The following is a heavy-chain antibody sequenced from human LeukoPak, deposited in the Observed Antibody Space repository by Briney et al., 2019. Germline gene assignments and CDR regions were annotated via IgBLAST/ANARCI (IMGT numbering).Heavy chain of an antibody. V-gene: IGHV4-4*07. J-gene: IGHJ6*03. Sequence: SETLSLTCTVSGGSISSYYWSWIRQPAGKGLEWIGRIYSSGTSNYNPSLKSRVSMSVDRSKNQFSLKLSSVTAADTAVYYCVGILYYYYYMDVWGKGTTVTVSS. D-gene: IGHD1-14*01. CDR1: GGSISSYY. CDR3: VGILYYYYYMDV. CDR2: IYSSGTS.